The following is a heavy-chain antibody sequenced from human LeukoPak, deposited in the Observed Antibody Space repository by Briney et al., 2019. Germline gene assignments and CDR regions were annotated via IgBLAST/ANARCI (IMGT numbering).Heavy chain of an antibody. V-gene: IGHV4-59*08. CDR1: GGSISSYY. D-gene: IGHD6-13*01. Sequence: SETLSLTCTVSGGSISSYYWSWIRQPPGKGLEWIGYIYYSGSTNYNPSLKSRVTISVDTSKNQFSLKLSSVTAADTAVYYCARHRGIAAAGSYNNWGQGTLVTVSS. J-gene: IGHJ4*02. CDR2: IYYSGST. CDR3: ARHRGIAAAGSYNN.